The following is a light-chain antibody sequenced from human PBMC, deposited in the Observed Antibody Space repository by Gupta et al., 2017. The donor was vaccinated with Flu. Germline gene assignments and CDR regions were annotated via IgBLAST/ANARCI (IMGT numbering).Light chain of an antibody. CDR3: HQYDSYPLT. J-gene: IGKJ4*01. CDR1: QDIRNH. CDR2: AVS. Sequence: DIQMTQSPSSLSASVGDRVTITWRASQDIRNHLAWFQQRPGKAPKSLIYAVSTLQDGVPSKFSGSGSEADFTLTISSLQPEDSATYYCHQYDSYPLTFGGGTKLEIK. V-gene: IGKV1-16*02.